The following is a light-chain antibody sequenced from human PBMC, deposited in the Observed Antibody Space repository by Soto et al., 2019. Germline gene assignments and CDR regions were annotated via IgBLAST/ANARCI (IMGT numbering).Light chain of an antibody. V-gene: IGKV3-15*01. J-gene: IGKJ1*01. CDR3: QQRSSWPRT. Sequence: ETVMTQSPATLSVSPGERVTLSCRASQTVTTNLAWYQQKSGQAPRLLIYGASTRATGIPARFSGSGSGTEFTLTISNLQSEDFAIYYCQQRSSWPRTFGRGTKVEIK. CDR1: QTVTTN. CDR2: GAS.